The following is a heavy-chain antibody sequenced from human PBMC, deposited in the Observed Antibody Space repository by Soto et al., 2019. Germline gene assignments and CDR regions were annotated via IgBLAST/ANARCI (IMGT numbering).Heavy chain of an antibody. J-gene: IGHJ4*02. CDR3: AKAARPYCSSTSCPAGY. Sequence: GGSLRLSCAASGFTFSSYAMSWVRPAPGKGLEWVSAISGSGGSTYYADSVKGRFTIPRDNSKNTLSLQMNSLRAEDTAVYYCAKAARPYCSSTSCPAGYWGQGTLITVSS. V-gene: IGHV3-23*01. CDR1: GFTFSSYA. D-gene: IGHD2-2*01. CDR2: ISGSGGST.